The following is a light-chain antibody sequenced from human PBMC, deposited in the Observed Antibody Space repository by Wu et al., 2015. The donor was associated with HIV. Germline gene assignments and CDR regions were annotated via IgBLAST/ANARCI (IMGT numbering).Light chain of an antibody. Sequence: EIVMTQSPATLSVSPGERATLSCRASQSVSSSYLAWYQQKPGQAPRLLIHGASSRATGIPDRFSGSGSATDFTLTISRLEPEDFAVYHCQQYGRSFTFGGGTKVEIK. CDR2: GAS. V-gene: IGKV3-20*01. CDR1: QSVSSSY. J-gene: IGKJ4*01. CDR3: QQYGRSFT.